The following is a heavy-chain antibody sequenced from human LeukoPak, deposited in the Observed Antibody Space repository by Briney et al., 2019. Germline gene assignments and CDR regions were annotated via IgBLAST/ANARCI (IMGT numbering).Heavy chain of an antibody. D-gene: IGHD6-13*01. CDR2: IKEDGSDI. Sequence: PGGSLRLSCAASGFTFTTYSMTWVRQAPGRGLEWVARIKEDGSDIYYVDFVKGRFTISRDNAKKSLYLQMNSLRAEDTAVYYCARECWYLDHWGQGTLVTVSS. V-gene: IGHV3-7*05. CDR1: GFTFTTYS. CDR3: ARECWYLDH. J-gene: IGHJ4*02.